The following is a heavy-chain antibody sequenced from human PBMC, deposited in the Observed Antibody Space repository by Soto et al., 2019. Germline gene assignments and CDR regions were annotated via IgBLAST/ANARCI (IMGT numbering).Heavy chain of an antibody. CDR1: GFTFSDDY. J-gene: IGHJ5*02. D-gene: IGHD3-9*01. CDR3: VRHARLASS. CDR2: ISGSSHDI. Sequence: PGGSLRLSCAASGFTFSDDYMNWLRQAPGKGLEWVAYISGSSHDINYADSVRGRFTISRDNAKTSLYLQMNSLRVEDTAVYYCVRHARLASSWGLGTMVTVSS. V-gene: IGHV3-11*06.